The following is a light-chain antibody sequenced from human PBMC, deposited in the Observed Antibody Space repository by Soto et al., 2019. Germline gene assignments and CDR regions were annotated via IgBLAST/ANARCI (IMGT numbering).Light chain of an antibody. CDR2: RDN. J-gene: IGLJ2*01. CDR3: QAWDSSTLVV. CDR1: RVGDKY. V-gene: IGLV3-1*01. Sequence: SYELTQPPSVSVSPGQTASITCSGDRVGDKYVCWYQQKPGQSPVLVIYRDNKRPSGIPERFSGSNSGNTATLTISGTQAIDEADYYCQAWDSSTLVVFGGGTQLTVL.